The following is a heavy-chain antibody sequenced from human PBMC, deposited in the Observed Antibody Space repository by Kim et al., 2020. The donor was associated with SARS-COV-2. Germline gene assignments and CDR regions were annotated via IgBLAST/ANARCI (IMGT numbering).Heavy chain of an antibody. V-gene: IGHV3-21*06. D-gene: IGHD6-13*01. CDR1: GFTFKSYT. Sequence: GGSLRLSCEASGFTFKSYTMNWVRQAPGKGLEWVASISGSSSLIFYADPVKGRFSVSRNNANTLLFLHLTNVGVEDSAIYYCARWEGMGAAGTDFGGHGTLLAVSS. CDR2: ISGSSSLI. J-gene: IGHJ4*01. CDR3: ARWEGMGAAGTDF.